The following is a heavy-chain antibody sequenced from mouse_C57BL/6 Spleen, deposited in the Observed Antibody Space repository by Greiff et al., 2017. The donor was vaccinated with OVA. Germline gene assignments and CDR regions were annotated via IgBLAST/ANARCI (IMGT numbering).Heavy chain of an antibody. V-gene: IGHV1-64*01. D-gene: IGHD1-1*01. J-gene: IGHJ4*01. CDR2: IQPNGGST. CDR3: ERASYSGSSYRAMDY. CDR1: GYTFTSYW. Sequence: QVQLQQSGAELVKPGASVKLSCKASGYTFTSYWMHWVKQRPGQGLEWIGMIQPNGGSTNYNEKLKSKATLTVDKSSSTAYMQLSSLTSEDAEVSYCERASYSGSSYRAMDYWGQGTSVTVSS.